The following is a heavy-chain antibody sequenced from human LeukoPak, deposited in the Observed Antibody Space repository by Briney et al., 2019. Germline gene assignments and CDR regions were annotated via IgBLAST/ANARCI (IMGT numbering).Heavy chain of an antibody. CDR3: ARDLGGRIAARPGWFDP. D-gene: IGHD6-6*01. CDR2: IYTRGST. J-gene: IGHJ5*02. Sequence: SQTLSLTCTVSGGSISSGSYYWSWIRQPAGKGLEWIVRIYTRGSTNYHPSLKSRVTISVDTSKNQFSLKLSSVTAANTAVYYWARDLGGRIAARPGWFDPWGQGTLVTVSS. CDR1: GGSISSGSYY. V-gene: IGHV4-61*02.